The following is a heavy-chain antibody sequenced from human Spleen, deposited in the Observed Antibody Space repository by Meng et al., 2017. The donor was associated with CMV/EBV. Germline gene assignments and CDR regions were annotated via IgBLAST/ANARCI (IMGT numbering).Heavy chain of an antibody. J-gene: IGHJ4*02. V-gene: IGHV4-39*01. D-gene: IGHD3-22*01. Sequence: VSGGSISSSSYYWGWIRQPPGKGLEWIGSIYYSGSTYYNPSLKSRVTISVDTSKNQFSLKLSSVTAADTAVYYCARLDTITTLFDYWGQGTLVTVSS. CDR2: IYYSGST. CDR3: ARLDTITTLFDY. CDR1: GGSISSSSYY.